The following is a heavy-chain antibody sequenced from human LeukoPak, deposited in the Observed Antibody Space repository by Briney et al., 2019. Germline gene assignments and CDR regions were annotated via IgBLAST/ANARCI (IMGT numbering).Heavy chain of an antibody. CDR1: GYTFTDYY. D-gene: IGHD2-15*01. V-gene: IGHV1-2*02. CDR2: INPNTGGT. Sequence: GASVKVSCKASGYTFTDYYIHWVRQAPGQGLEWMAWINPNTGGTKYTQRFQGRVTVTRGTSITTAYVELSRLTSDDTAVYYCARGSLVHCSGGRCYDPLNWGRGTLVTVSS. CDR3: ARGSLVHCSGGRCYDPLN. J-gene: IGHJ4*02.